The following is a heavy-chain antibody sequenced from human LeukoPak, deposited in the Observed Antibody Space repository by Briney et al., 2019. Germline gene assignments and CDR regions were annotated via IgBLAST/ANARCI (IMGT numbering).Heavy chain of an antibody. CDR3: ALSYYDSSGYNDY. J-gene: IGHJ4*02. CDR1: GGSFSGYY. D-gene: IGHD3-22*01. CDR2: INHSGST. V-gene: IGHV4-34*01. Sequence: SETLSLTCAVYGGSFSGYYWSWIRQPPGKGLEWIGEINHSGSTNYNPSLKSRVTISVDTSKNQFSLKLSSVTAADTAVYYCALSYYDSSGYNDYWGQGTLVTVSS.